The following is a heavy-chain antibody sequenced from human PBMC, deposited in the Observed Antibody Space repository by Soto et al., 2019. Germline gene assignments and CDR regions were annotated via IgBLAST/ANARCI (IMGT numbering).Heavy chain of an antibody. D-gene: IGHD3-22*01. Sequence: PGGSLRLSCAASGFRFSNYYMTWIRQSPGKGLEWLSYITSSSSYTHYADSVKGRFTISRDNAKNSLYLQMNSLRAEDTAVYYCARVVDYYDPYYYYGMDVWGQGTTVTVSS. V-gene: IGHV3-11*06. CDR1: GFRFSNYY. CDR3: ARVVDYYDPYYYYGMDV. CDR2: ITSSSSYT. J-gene: IGHJ6*02.